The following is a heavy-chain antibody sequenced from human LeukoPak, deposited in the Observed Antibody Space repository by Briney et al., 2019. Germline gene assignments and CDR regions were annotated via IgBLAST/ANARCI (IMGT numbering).Heavy chain of an antibody. Sequence: ASVKVSCKASGYTFTSYGISWVRQAPGQGLEWMGWISAYYGNTNYAQKLQGRVTMTTDTSTSTAYMELRSLRSDDTAVYYCARDLRVSRVAVAGMGDSYWGQGTLVTVSS. CDR2: ISAYYGNT. J-gene: IGHJ4*02. V-gene: IGHV1-18*04. CDR1: GYTFTSYG. CDR3: ARDLRVSRVAVAGMGDSY. D-gene: IGHD6-19*01.